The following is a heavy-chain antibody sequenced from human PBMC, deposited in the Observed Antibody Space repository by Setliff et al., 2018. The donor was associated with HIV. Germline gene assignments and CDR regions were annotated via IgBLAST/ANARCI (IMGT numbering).Heavy chain of an antibody. D-gene: IGHD3-9*01. J-gene: IGHJ2*01. CDR3: ARGPPRWEEAISWYFDL. CDR2: ITDSGST. CDR1: GGSFSGYS. V-gene: IGHV4-34*01. Sequence: PSETLSLTCAVYGGSFSGYSWSWIRQPPGKGLEWIGEITDSGSTNYTPSLKSRVTITIDTSKNQFSLKLSAVTAAATAVYYCARGPPRWEEAISWYFDLWGRGTLVT.